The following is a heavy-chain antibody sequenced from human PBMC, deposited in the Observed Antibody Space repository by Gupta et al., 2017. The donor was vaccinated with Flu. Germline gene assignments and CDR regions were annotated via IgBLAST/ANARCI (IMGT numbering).Heavy chain of an antibody. CDR2: ISGSGART. J-gene: IGHJ3*01. D-gene: IGHD2-2*01. CDR3: SKDYPGDWSSTTCAGVFDM. Sequence: DVGLLESGGGLVQPGGSLRLSCAAAGCSFGSYDMSWVPQAPGMGLEWVSRISGSGARTDYADSVKGRCTISRDNFKHTVYLQINSLSADETAMYYCSKDYPGDWSSTTCAGVFDMWGHGTMVTVSS. CDR1: GCSFGSYD. V-gene: IGHV3-23*01.